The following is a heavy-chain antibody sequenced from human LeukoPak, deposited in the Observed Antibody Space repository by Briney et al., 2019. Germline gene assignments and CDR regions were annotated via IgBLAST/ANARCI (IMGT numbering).Heavy chain of an antibody. V-gene: IGHV3-74*01. D-gene: IGHD1-26*01. CDR2: INSDGSET. Sequence: PGRSLRLSCAASGFTFSNYGMHWVRQAPGKGLEWVSRINSDGSETRHADSVKGRFTISRDNAKNTLYLQMNSLRAEDTAVYYCARAGEGLLAYSFDLWGQGTMVTVSS. CDR3: ARAGEGLLAYSFDL. J-gene: IGHJ3*01. CDR1: GFTFSNYG.